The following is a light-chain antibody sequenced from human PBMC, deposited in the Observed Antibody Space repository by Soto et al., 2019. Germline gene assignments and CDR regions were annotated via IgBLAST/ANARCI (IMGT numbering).Light chain of an antibody. J-gene: IGLJ3*02. CDR2: EVS. CDR3: GSYTTTTTWV. CDR1: SSDVGAYKY. Sequence: QSALTQPASVSGSPGQSITISCTGTSSDVGAYKYVSWYQQYPGKAPKVIIYEVSIRPSGISNRFSGSKSGNTASLTISGLQSEDEADYYCGSYTTTTTWVFGGGTKLTVL. V-gene: IGLV2-14*01.